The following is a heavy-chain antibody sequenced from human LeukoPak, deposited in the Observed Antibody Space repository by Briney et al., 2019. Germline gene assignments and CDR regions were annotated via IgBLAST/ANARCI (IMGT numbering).Heavy chain of an antibody. Sequence: SQTLSLTCAISGDSVSVDSDVWNWIRQSPSRGLEWLGRTYYRSKWYNDYAVSVKSRITISPDTSKNQFSLHLNSVTPEDTAVYYCARDADWGYDAFDIWGQGTMVTVSS. J-gene: IGHJ3*02. CDR2: TYYRSKWYN. V-gene: IGHV6-1*01. D-gene: IGHD7-27*01. CDR1: GDSVSVDSDV. CDR3: ARDADWGYDAFDI.